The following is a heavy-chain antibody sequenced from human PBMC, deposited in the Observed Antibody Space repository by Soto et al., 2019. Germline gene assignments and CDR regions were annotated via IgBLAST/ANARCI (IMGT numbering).Heavy chain of an antibody. V-gene: IGHV1-46*01. CDR1: GYNFVSYY. J-gene: IGHJ4*02. CDR2: INPSGGNA. Sequence: QVQLVQSGAEVKKPGASVKVSCKASGYNFVSYYMHWVRQAPGEGLEWMGIINPSGGNADYAQTFRGRVTLTRDTSTSTVYMELSSLRSEDTAVYYCARASLQNYFEFWGQGTLVTVSS. CDR3: ARASLQNYFEF.